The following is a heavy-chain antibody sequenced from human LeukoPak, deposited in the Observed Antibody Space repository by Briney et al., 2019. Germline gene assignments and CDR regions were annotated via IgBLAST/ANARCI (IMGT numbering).Heavy chain of an antibody. J-gene: IGHJ6*03. V-gene: IGHV4-34*01. CDR1: GDSFSGYY. CDR2: INHSGSP. CDR3: ARPAAYMDV. Sequence: SETLSLTCAVHGDSFSGYYWSWIRQPPGKGLEWIGEINHSGSPNYNPSLESRVTISVDTSKNQFSLKLTSVTAADTAVYYCARPAAYMDVWGKGTTVTVSS. D-gene: IGHD6-25*01.